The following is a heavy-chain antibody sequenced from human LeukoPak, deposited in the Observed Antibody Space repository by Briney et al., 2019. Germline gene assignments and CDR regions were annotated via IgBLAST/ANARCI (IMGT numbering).Heavy chain of an antibody. CDR1: GYTFTGYY. CDR3: ARSNRMITFGGVIVDLFDY. CDR2: INPNSGGA. J-gene: IGHJ4*02. V-gene: IGHV1-2*02. D-gene: IGHD3-16*02. Sequence: ASVKVSCKASGYTFTGYYMHWVRQAPGQGLEWMGWINPNSGGANYAQKFQGRVTMTRDTSISTAYMELSRLRSEDTAVYYCARSNRMITFGGVIVDLFDYWGQGTLVTVSS.